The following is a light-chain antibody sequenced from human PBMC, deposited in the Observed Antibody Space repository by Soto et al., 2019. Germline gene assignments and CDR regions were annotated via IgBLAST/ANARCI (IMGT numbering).Light chain of an antibody. Sequence: EIVMTQSPATLSVSPGERATLSCRASQSVSSNLAWYQQKPGQAPRLLIYGASTGATGIPARFSGSGSGTEFTLTISSLQSEDFAVYYCQHYNNWPPMAFGQGTKVEI. CDR1: QSVSSN. V-gene: IGKV3-15*01. CDR2: GAS. J-gene: IGKJ1*01. CDR3: QHYNNWPPMA.